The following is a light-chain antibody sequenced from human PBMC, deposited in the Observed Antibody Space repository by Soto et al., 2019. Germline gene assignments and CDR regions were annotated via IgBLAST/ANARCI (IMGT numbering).Light chain of an antibody. J-gene: IGLJ2*01. CDR1: SYDVGGYNF. CDR2: EVR. Sequence: QSVLTQPASVSGSPGQSITISCTGTSYDVGGYNFVSWYQQHPGKAPKLMIYEVRHRPSGVSNRFSGSKSGNTASLTISGLQAEDEADSYCSSYTTGSTLVVFGGGTKLTVL. CDR3: SSYTTGSTLVV. V-gene: IGLV2-14*01.